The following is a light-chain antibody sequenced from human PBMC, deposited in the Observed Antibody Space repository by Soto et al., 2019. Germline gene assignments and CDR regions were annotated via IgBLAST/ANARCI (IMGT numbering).Light chain of an antibody. CDR3: HQYYSFPVT. J-gene: IGKJ2*01. V-gene: IGKV1D-8*01. Sequence: VIWMTQSPSLLSASTGGRVTISCRISQGIISYLACYQQKPVKSPDLLIYAASTLQSGVPSRFSGSGSATDFTLTLRCLQSDDFATYYCHQYYSFPVTFGQGTQVAIK. CDR2: AAS. CDR1: QGIISY.